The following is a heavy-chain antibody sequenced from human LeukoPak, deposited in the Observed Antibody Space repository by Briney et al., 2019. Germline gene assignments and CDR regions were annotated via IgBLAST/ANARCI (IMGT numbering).Heavy chain of an antibody. Sequence: PSETLSLTCAVYGGSFSGYYWSWVRQAPGKGLEWVSVIYSGGSTYYADSVKGRFTISRDNSKNTLYLQMNSLRAEDTAVYYCARERVGATFYFDYWGQGTLVTVSS. CDR1: GGSFSGYY. J-gene: IGHJ4*02. CDR3: ARERVGATFYFDY. CDR2: IYSGGST. D-gene: IGHD1-26*01. V-gene: IGHV3-53*01.